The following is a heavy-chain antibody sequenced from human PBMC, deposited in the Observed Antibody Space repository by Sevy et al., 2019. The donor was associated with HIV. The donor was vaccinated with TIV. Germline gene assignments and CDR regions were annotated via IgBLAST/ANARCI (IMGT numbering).Heavy chain of an antibody. CDR1: GYTFTGYY. J-gene: IGHJ4*02. CDR2: INPNSGCT. CDR3: ARELTPIMVRGVMSY. V-gene: IGHV1-2*02. Sequence: ASVKVSCKASGYTFTGYYMHWVRQAPGQGLEWMGWINPNSGCTNYAQKFQGRVTMTRDTSISTAYMELSRLRSDDTAVYYCARELTPIMVRGVMSYWGQGTLVTVSS. D-gene: IGHD3-10*01.